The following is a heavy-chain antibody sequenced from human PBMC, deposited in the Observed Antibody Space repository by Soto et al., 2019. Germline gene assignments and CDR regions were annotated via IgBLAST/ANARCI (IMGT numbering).Heavy chain of an antibody. J-gene: IGHJ3*02. CDR2: IWYDGSNK. CDR1: GFTFSSYG. V-gene: IGHV3-33*01. CDR3: ARSSSRITMRLDI. D-gene: IGHD3-10*01. Sequence: VQLVESGGGVVQPGRSLRLSCAASGFTFSSYGMHWVRQAPGKGLEWVAVIWYDGSNKHYADPVKGRFTISRDNSKNTLSLQMNSLRAEDTAIYYCARSSSRITMRLDIWGQGTMVTVSS.